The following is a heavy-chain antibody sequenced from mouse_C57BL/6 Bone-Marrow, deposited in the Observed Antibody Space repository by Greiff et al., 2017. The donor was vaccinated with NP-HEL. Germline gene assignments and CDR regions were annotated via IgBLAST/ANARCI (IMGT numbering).Heavy chain of an antibody. CDR1: GYSFTSGYF. CDR3: GRGGYYGFAY. Sequence: ESGPGLVKPSQSLSLTCSVSGYSFTSGYFWNWIRQFPGNILEWMGYISYDGSNNYNPSFKNRISITRDASKNQFFLKLNYVTTEDAARYYCGRGGYYGFAYWGQGTLVTVSA. J-gene: IGHJ3*01. V-gene: IGHV3-6*01. D-gene: IGHD2-3*01. CDR2: ISYDGSN.